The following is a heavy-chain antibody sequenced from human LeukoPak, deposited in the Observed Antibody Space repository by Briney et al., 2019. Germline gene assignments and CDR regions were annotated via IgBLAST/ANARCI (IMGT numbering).Heavy chain of an antibody. CDR1: GFTFSDYY. Sequence: GGSLRLSCAASGFTFSDYYMSWIRQAPGKGLEWVSYISSSGSTIYYADSVKGRFTISRDNAKNSLYLQMNSLRAEDTAVYYCARDRVLYYYYYMDVWGKGTTVTVSS. CDR2: ISSSGSTI. J-gene: IGHJ6*03. V-gene: IGHV3-11*04. D-gene: IGHD1-1*01. CDR3: ARDRVLYYYYYMDV.